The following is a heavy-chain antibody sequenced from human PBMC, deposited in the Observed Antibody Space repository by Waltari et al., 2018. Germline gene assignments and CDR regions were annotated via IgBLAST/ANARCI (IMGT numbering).Heavy chain of an antibody. CDR3: ATGVVTSFLGEFDY. J-gene: IGHJ4*02. V-gene: IGHV1-24*01. CDR1: GHTRPELS. D-gene: IGHD3-16*01. Sequence: QVQLIQSGAAVKKPGAAVKVSCKVSGHTRPELSMHWVRPATGKGLEWMGGFDPEDGETIYAQKFQGRVTMTEDTLTETAYLELRSLRLEDTAVYYCATGVVTSFLGEFDYWGQGTLVTVSS. CDR2: FDPEDGET.